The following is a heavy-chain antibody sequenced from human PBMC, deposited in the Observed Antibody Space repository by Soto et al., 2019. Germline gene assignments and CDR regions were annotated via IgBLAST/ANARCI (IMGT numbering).Heavy chain of an antibody. CDR1: GYTFTSYA. CDR2: INAGNGNT. D-gene: IGHD1-1*01. J-gene: IGHJ6*02. Sequence: RASVKVSCKASGYTFTSYAMHWVRQAPGQRLEWMGWINAGNGNTKYSQKFQGRVTITRDTSASTAYMELSSLRSEDTAVYYCARGWTTYYYYYGMDVWGQGTTVTVSS. V-gene: IGHV1-3*01. CDR3: ARGWTTYYYYYGMDV.